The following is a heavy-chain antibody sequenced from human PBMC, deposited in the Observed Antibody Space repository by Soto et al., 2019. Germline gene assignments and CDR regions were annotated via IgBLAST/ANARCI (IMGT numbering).Heavy chain of an antibody. D-gene: IGHD6-6*01. Sequence: ASVKVSCKVSGYTLTELSMHWVRQAPGKGLEWMGGFDPEDGETIYAQKFQGRVTMTEDTSTDTAYMELSSLRSEDTAVYHCATGRSSSDYYYYMDVWGKGTTVTVSS. J-gene: IGHJ6*03. CDR3: ATGRSSSDYYYYMDV. V-gene: IGHV1-24*01. CDR1: GYTLTELS. CDR2: FDPEDGET.